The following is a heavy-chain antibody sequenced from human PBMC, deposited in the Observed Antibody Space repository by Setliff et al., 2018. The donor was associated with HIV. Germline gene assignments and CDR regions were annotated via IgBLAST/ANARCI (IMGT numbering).Heavy chain of an antibody. D-gene: IGHD2-21*01. Sequence: KSSETLSLTCAVSGGSFSDYYWGWIRQPPGKGLEWIGSIYYSGSTYYNPSLKSRVTIPVDTSKNQFSLKLNSVTAADTAVYFCARASRWGSIPFDYWGQGTLVTVSS. J-gene: IGHJ4*02. CDR2: IYYSGST. CDR1: GGSFSDYY. V-gene: IGHV4-39*07. CDR3: ARASRWGSIPFDY.